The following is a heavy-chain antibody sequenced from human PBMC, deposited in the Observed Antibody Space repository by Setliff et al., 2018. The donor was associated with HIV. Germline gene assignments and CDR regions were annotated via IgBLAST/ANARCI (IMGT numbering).Heavy chain of an antibody. CDR2: IVVGSGNT. V-gene: IGHV1-58*01. CDR3: ANYYYDSSGLFPRDAFDI. CDR1: GFTFTSSA. D-gene: IGHD3-22*01. Sequence: SVKVSCKASGFTFTSSAVQWVRQARGQRLEWIGWIVVGSGNTNYAQKFQERVTITRDMSTSTAYMELSSLRSEDTAVYYCANYYYDSSGLFPRDAFDIWGQGTMVTVSS. J-gene: IGHJ3*02.